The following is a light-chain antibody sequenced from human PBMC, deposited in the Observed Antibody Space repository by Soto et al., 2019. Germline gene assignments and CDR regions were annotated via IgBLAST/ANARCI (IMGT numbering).Light chain of an antibody. CDR2: GAS. CDR1: QSVSSNF. J-gene: IGKJ5*01. V-gene: IGKV3-20*01. Sequence: ETVLTQSPGTLSLSPGERATLSCRASQSVSSNFLAWYQQKPGQAPRLLIYGASRRATGIPDRFSGSGSGTDFPLTISRLESEDFALYYCQHYGSSPSTFGQGTRLEIK. CDR3: QHYGSSPST.